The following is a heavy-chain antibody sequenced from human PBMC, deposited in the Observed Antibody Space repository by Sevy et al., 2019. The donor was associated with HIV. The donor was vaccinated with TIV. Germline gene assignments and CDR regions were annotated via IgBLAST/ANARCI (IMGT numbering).Heavy chain of an antibody. D-gene: IGHD2-21*02. CDR2: IRISGGNT. CDR3: AREWTQLSDLYGERDY. CDR1: GFTFSNYA. Sequence: GGSLRLSCAASGFTFSNYAMSWVRQAPGKGLEWVSSIRISGGNTYYADSVKGRFTISRDNAKNTLYLQMNSLRAEDTAVYYCAREWTQLSDLYGERDYGGRGSLVTVSS. J-gene: IGHJ4*02. V-gene: IGHV3-23*01.